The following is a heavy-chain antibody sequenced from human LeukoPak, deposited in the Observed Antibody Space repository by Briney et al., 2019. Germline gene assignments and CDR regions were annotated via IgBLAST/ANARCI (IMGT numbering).Heavy chain of an antibody. J-gene: IGHJ3*02. V-gene: IGHV3-48*04. D-gene: IGHD6-6*01. Sequence: GGSLRLSCAASGFTFSTYSMNWVRQAPGKGLEWVSFIDSSTRTIFYADSVKGRFTISRDNAKNSLYLQMNSLRAEDTAVYYCAREGGYSSSPDAFDIWGQGTMVTVSS. CDR3: AREGGYSSSPDAFDI. CDR2: IDSSTRTI. CDR1: GFTFSTYS.